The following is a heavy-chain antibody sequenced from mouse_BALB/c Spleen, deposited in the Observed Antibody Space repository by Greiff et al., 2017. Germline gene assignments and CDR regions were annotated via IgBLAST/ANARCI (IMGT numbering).Heavy chain of an antibody. V-gene: IGHV2-2*02. CDR3: ATVLPPISIDY. J-gene: IGHJ4*01. CDR1: GFSLTSYG. D-gene: IGHD1-1*01. Sequence: QVQLKESGPGLVKPSQSLSITCTVSGFSLTSYGVHWVRQSPGKGLEWLGVIWSGGSTDYNAAFISRLSISKDNSKSKVFFKMNSLQANYTAIYYCATVLPPISIDYWGQGTSVTVSA. CDR2: IWSGGST.